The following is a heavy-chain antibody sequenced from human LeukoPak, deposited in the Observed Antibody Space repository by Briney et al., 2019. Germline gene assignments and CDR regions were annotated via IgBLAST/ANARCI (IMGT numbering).Heavy chain of an antibody. CDR3: ARGWSGVPYWFDP. CDR1: GDSMTNTH. Sequence: SETLSLTCTVSGDSMTNTHWNWLRQPPGKALEWLGYIYYGGSTNYNPALKSRVSMSVDTSKNQFSLQLTSVTAADTAVYYCARGWSGVPYWFDPWGQGALVTVSS. D-gene: IGHD3-3*01. V-gene: IGHV4-59*01. CDR2: IYYGGST. J-gene: IGHJ5*02.